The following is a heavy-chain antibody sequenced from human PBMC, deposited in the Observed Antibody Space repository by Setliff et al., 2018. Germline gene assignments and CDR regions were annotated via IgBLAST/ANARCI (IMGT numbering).Heavy chain of an antibody. V-gene: IGHV1-3*01. D-gene: IGHD1-26*01. CDR2: INGVNGNT. CDR3: ARGQTVGPNSGKDY. J-gene: IGHJ4*02. Sequence: ASVKVSCKTSGYAFPFYYLHWVRQAPGQSLEWMGWINGVNGNTKYSQNFQGRVTFTSDTSANTAFMELSSLRSEDSSMYYCARGQTVGPNSGKDYWGQGTLVTVSS. CDR1: GYAFPFYY.